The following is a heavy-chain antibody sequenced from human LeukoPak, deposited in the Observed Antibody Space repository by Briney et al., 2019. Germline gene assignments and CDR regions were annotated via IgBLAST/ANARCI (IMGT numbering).Heavy chain of an antibody. CDR2: IYSGGST. J-gene: IGHJ4*02. Sequence: GGSLRLSCAASGFTVSSNYMSWARQAPGKGLEWVSVIYSGGSTYYADSVKGRFTISRHNSKNTLYLQMNSLRAEDTAVYYCATVSNDWYGSNYFDYWGQGTLDTVSS. D-gene: IGHD3-9*01. CDR1: GFTVSSNY. CDR3: ATVSNDWYGSNYFDY. V-gene: IGHV3-53*04.